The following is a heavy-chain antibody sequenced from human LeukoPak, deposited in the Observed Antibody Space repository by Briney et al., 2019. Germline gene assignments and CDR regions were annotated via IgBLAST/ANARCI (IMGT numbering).Heavy chain of an antibody. CDR2: IYTSGST. V-gene: IGHV4-4*07. Sequence: SETLSLTCTVSGGSISGYYWSWIRQPAGKGLEWIGRIYTSGSTNYNPSLKSRVTMSVDTSKNQFSLKLSSVTAADTAVYYCARVSSYYDILTGYYNHWYFDLWGRGTLVTVSS. CDR1: GGSISGYY. D-gene: IGHD3-9*01. CDR3: ARVSSYYDILTGYYNHWYFDL. J-gene: IGHJ2*01.